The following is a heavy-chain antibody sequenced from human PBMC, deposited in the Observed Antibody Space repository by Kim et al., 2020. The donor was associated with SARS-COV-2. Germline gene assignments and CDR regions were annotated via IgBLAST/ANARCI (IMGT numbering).Heavy chain of an antibody. CDR2: LNPGNGNT. D-gene: IGHD6-13*01. J-gene: IGHJ4*02. CDR1: GYAFTTYA. CDR3: ARDNRQQMVLFYFVS. Sequence: ASVKVSCKTSGYAFTTYAIHWVRQAPGQRPEWMGWLNPGNGNTKYSQNFQGRVTITRDTSASTAYMELSSLRSEDTAVSYCARDNRQQMVLFYFVSWGQGTLVTFSS. V-gene: IGHV1-3*01.